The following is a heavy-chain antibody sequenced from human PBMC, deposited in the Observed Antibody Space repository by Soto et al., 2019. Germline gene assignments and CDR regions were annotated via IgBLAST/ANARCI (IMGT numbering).Heavy chain of an antibody. D-gene: IGHD6-13*01. CDR3: AKDIAASGTEYFHH. CDR2: ISASGGGT. J-gene: IGHJ1*01. Sequence: PGGSLRLSCAACRFTFSFYAMSWVRQAPGKGLERVSGISASGGGTCYADSVKGRFTISRDNSKNTLYLQMNSLRAEDTALYYCAKDIAASGTEYFHHWGQGTLVTVSS. V-gene: IGHV3-23*01. CDR1: RFTFSFYA.